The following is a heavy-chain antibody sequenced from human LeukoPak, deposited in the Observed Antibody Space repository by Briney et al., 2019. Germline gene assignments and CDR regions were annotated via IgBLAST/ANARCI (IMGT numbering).Heavy chain of an antibody. CDR2: IYTSGST. D-gene: IGHD1-7*01. Sequence: SETLSLTCTVSGGSISSYYWSWIRQPAGKGLEWIGRIYTSGSTNYNPPLKSRVTMSVDTSKNQFSLKLSSVTAADTAVYYCAREGLDWNYGGRWFDPWGQGTLVTVSS. V-gene: IGHV4-4*07. J-gene: IGHJ5*02. CDR1: GGSISSYY. CDR3: AREGLDWNYGGRWFDP.